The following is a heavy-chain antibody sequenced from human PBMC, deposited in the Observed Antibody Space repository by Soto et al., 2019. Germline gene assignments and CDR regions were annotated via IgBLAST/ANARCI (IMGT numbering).Heavy chain of an antibody. Sequence: QVQLVQSGAEVKKPGASVKVSCKASGYTFTSYGISWVRQAPGQGLEWMGWSSAYNGNTNYAQKLQGRVTMTTDTATSTAYTELRSLRSDDTAVYYCERDKDAGYSHWFDPWGQGTLVTVSS. D-gene: IGHD6-13*01. CDR3: ERDKDAGYSHWFDP. V-gene: IGHV1-18*01. J-gene: IGHJ5*02. CDR2: SSAYNGNT. CDR1: GYTFTSYG.